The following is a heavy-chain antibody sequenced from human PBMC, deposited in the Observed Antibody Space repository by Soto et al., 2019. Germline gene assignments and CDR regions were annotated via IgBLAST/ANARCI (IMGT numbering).Heavy chain of an antibody. Sequence: SETLSLTCAVYGGSFSGYYWSWIRQPPGKGLEWIGEINHSGSTNHNPSLKSRVTISVDTSKNQFSLKVNSVTAADMAVYYCARDGDGNTASYNGMDVWGRGSTVTVSS. CDR2: INHSGST. D-gene: IGHD1-7*01. CDR1: GGSFSGYY. CDR3: ARDGDGNTASYNGMDV. V-gene: IGHV4-34*01. J-gene: IGHJ6*02.